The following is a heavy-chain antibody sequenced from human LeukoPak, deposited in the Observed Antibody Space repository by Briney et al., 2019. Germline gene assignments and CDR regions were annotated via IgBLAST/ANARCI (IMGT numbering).Heavy chain of an antibody. D-gene: IGHD3-10*01. CDR1: GYTFTSYA. V-gene: IGHV1-3*03. J-gene: IGHJ5*02. Sequence: GASVKVSCKASGYTFTSYAMHWVRQAPGQRLEWMGWINAGNGNTKYSQEFQGRVTITRDTSASTAYMELSSLRSEDMAVYYCARDGSYGSGSYSLFDPWGQGTLVTVSS. CDR2: INAGNGNT. CDR3: ARDGSYGSGSYSLFDP.